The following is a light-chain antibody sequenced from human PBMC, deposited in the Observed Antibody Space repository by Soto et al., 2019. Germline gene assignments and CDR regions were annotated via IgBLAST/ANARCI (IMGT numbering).Light chain of an antibody. Sequence: QSVLTQPPSASGSPGQSVTISCSGTSSDVGGYYYVSWYQQHPGKAPKLMIYEVTKRPSGVPDRFSGSKSGNTASLTVSGLQPDDEADYYCCSYAGSYTYVFGTGTKVTVL. J-gene: IGLJ1*01. CDR3: CSYAGSYTYV. V-gene: IGLV2-8*01. CDR1: SSDVGGYYY. CDR2: EVT.